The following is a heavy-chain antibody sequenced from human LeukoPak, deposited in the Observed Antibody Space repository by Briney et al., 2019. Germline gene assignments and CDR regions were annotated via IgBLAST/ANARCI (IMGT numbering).Heavy chain of an antibody. V-gene: IGHV4-38-2*01. CDR2: IYYSGST. D-gene: IGHD3-22*01. CDR1: GYSISSDYY. J-gene: IGHJ4*02. CDR3: ARHKLRYYYDSSGYSDY. Sequence: PSETLSLTCAVSGYSISSDYYWGWIRQPPGKGLEWIGSIYYSGSTYYNPSLKSRVTISVDTSKNQFSLKLSSVTAADTAVYYCARHKLRYYYDSSGYSDYWGQGTLVTVSS.